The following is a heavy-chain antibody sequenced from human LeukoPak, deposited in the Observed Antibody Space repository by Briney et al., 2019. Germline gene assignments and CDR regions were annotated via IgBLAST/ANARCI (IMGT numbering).Heavy chain of an antibody. J-gene: IGHJ4*02. CDR2: INHSGST. CDR3: ARVHELELQSTIPIESYYFDY. D-gene: IGHD1-7*01. V-gene: IGHV4-34*01. CDR1: GGSFSGYY. Sequence: SETLSLTCAVYGGSFSGYYWSWIRQPPGKGLEWIGEINHSGSTNYNPSLKSRVTISVDTSKNQFSLKLSSVTAADTAVYYCARVHELELQSTIPIESYYFDYWGQGTLVTVSS.